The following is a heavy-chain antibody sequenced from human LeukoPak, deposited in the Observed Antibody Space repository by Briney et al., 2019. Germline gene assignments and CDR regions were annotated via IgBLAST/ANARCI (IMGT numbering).Heavy chain of an antibody. Sequence: PGGSLRLSCAASGFTFSSYGMHWVRQAPGKGLEWVAVISYDGSNKYYADSVKGRFTISRDNSKNTLYLQMNSLRAEDTAVYYCARSNKGGGGYCDYWGQGSLVTVSS. D-gene: IGHD1/OR15-1a*01. CDR1: GFTFSSYG. CDR2: ISYDGSNK. V-gene: IGHV3-30*03. CDR3: ARSNKGGGGYCDY. J-gene: IGHJ4*02.